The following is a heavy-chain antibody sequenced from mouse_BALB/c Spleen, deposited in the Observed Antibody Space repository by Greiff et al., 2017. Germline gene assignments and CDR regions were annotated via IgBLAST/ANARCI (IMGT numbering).Heavy chain of an antibody. CDR3: ARHGDYDAMDY. V-gene: IGHV5-6*01. CDR1: GFTFSSYG. Sequence: EVQVVESGGDLVKPGGSLKLSCAASGFTFSSYGMSWVRQTPVKRLEWVATISSGGSYTYYPDSVKGRFTISRDNAKNTLYLQMSSLKSEDTAMYYCARHGDYDAMDYWGQGTSVTVSS. CDR2: ISSGGSYT. J-gene: IGHJ4*01.